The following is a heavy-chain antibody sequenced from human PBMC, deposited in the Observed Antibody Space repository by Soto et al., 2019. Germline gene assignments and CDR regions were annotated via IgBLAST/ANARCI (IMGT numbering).Heavy chain of an antibody. J-gene: IGHJ5*02. CDR1: SGSISSSNW. CDR3: ARYNWNDVGYNWFDP. CDR2: IYHSGST. Sequence: SETLSLTCAASSGSISSSNWWSWVRQPPGKGLEWIGEIYHSGSTNYNPSLKSRVTISVDKSKNQFSLKLSSVTAADTAVYYCARYNWNDVGYNWFDPWGQGTLVTVSS. V-gene: IGHV4-4*02. D-gene: IGHD1-1*01.